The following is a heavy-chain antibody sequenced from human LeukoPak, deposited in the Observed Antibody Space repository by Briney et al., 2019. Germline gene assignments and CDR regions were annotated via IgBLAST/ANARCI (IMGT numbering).Heavy chain of an antibody. J-gene: IGHJ4*02. CDR1: GFTFSSYA. CDR3: ANLISPDGDY. D-gene: IGHD2/OR15-2a*01. Sequence: GGSLRLSCAASGFTFSSYAMSWVRRAPGKELEWVSAISGSGGSTYYADSVKGRFTISRDNSKNTLYLQMNSLRAEDTAVYYCANLISPDGDYWGQGTLVTVSS. CDR2: ISGSGGST. V-gene: IGHV3-23*01.